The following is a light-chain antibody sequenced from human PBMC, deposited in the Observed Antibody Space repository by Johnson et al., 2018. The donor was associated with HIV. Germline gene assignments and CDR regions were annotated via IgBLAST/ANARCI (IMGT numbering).Light chain of an antibody. CDR2: ENN. V-gene: IGLV1-51*02. Sequence: QSVLTQPPSVSAAPGQKVTISCSGSSSNIGNNYVSWYQQLPGTAPKLLIYENNKRPSGIPDRFSGTQSGTAATLGITRLQTGDEADYYCGTWDSSLSAGVFGAGTNVTVL. CDR1: SSNIGNNY. J-gene: IGLJ1*01. CDR3: GTWDSSLSAGV.